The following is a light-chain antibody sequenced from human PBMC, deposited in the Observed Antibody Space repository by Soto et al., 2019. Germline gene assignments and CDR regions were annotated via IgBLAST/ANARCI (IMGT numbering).Light chain of an antibody. CDR3: QQSYKMPS. V-gene: IGKV1-39*01. J-gene: IGKJ1*01. CDR2: ATS. CDR1: RNVSIY. Sequence: EIPVTQSPSSLAASVGDRLTLTCRASRNVSIYLNWYQHKPGKGPTLLIHATSNLQIGVPSRFSGSGSGTEFTLTISSLEPEDFGTYYCQQSYKMPSFGQGTKVDI.